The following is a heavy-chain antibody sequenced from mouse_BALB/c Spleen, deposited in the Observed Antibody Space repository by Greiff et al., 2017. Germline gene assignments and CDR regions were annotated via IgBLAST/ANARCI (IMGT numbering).Heavy chain of an antibody. D-gene: IGHD2-3*01. CDR2: ISSGSSTI. Sequence: EVQVVESGGGLVQPGGSRKLSCAASGFTFSSFGMHWVRQAPEKGLEWVAYISSGSSTIYYADTVKGRFTISRDNPKNTLFLQMTSLRSEDTAMYYCARSLYDGYFAWFAYWGQGTLVTVSA. V-gene: IGHV5-17*02. CDR1: GFTFSSFG. CDR3: ARSLYDGYFAWFAY. J-gene: IGHJ3*01.